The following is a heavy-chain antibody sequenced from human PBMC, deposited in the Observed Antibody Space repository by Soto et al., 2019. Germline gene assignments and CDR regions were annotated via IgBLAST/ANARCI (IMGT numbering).Heavy chain of an antibody. J-gene: IGHJ6*03. D-gene: IGHD3-16*01. V-gene: IGHV4-39*01. Sequence: QLQLQESGPGLVKPSETLSLTCTVSGGSISSSSYYWGWIRQPPGKGLEWIGSIYYSGSTYYNPYLKSRVTIAVDTSKNQFSLKLSSVTAADTAVYYCARHGGPALQLAERSKNDYMDVWGKGTTVTVSS. CDR2: IYYSGST. CDR3: ARHGGPALQLAERSKNDYMDV. CDR1: GGSISSSSYY.